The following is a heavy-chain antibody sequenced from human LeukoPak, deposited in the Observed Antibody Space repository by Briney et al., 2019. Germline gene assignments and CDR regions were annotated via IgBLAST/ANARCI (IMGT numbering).Heavy chain of an antibody. CDR1: GFTFRSYS. D-gene: IGHD2-2*01. CDR2: ISSSSSYI. CDR3: AGFGGYCSSTSCPNGY. V-gene: IGHV3-21*01. J-gene: IGHJ4*02. Sequence: GGSLRLSCAASGFTFRSYSMNWVRQAPGKGLEWVSSISSSSSYIYYADSVKGRFTISRDNAKNSLYLQMNSLRAEDTAVYYCAGFGGYCSSTSCPNGYWGQGALVTVSS.